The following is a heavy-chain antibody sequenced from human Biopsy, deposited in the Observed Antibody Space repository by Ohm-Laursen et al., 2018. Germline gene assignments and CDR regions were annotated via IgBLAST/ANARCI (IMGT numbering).Heavy chain of an antibody. Sequence: GSSVKGSCKASGYTFTNYGISWVRQAPGQGLEWMGWISPYNGDTDYAQKLQGRVTMTTDTSTSTAYMDLRSLRSDDTAVYYCARDRWPHVTLLGLVVFDFWGQGTLVIVSS. V-gene: IGHV1-18*01. D-gene: IGHD3-3*01. CDR3: ARDRWPHVTLLGLVVFDF. CDR2: ISPYNGDT. J-gene: IGHJ4*02. CDR1: GYTFTNYG.